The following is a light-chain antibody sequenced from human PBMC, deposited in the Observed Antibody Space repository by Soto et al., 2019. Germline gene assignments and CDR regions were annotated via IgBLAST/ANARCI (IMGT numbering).Light chain of an antibody. CDR2: GAS. CDR1: QSVSSN. CDR3: QQYNNWPSLT. J-gene: IGKJ1*01. Sequence: EIVMTHSPATLSVSPGERATLSCRASQSVSSNLAWYQQKPGQAPRLLIYGASTRATGIPARFSGSGSGTEFTLTISSLQSEDFAVYYCQQYNNWPSLTFGQGTKVDIK. V-gene: IGKV3-15*01.